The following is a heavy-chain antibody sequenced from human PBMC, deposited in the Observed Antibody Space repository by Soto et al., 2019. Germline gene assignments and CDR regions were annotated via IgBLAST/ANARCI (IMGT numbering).Heavy chain of an antibody. CDR3: ANDIIVIPGTKCLDY. J-gene: IGHJ4*02. D-gene: IGHD2-2*01. V-gene: IGHV1-3*01. Sequence: ASVKVSCKASGYTSTNYGMHWVRQAPGQRLEWMGWINAGSGNTKYSQKFQGRITITRDTSANTVYMELSSLRSEDTAVYYCANDIIVIPGTKCLDYWGQGALVTVSS. CDR2: INAGSGNT. CDR1: GYTSTNYG.